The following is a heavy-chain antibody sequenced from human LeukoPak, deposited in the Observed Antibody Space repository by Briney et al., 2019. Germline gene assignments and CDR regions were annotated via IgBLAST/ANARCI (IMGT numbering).Heavy chain of an antibody. Sequence: GESLKISCKGSAYSFTSYWLGWARQMPGKGLECMGIIYPGDSDTRYSPSFQGQVTISADKSISTAYLQWSSLKASDTAMYYCARLGCSSTSCYWPEVHLKVLDYWGQGTLVTVSS. V-gene: IGHV5-51*01. CDR3: ARLGCSSTSCYWPEVHLKVLDY. J-gene: IGHJ4*02. CDR2: IYPGDSDT. D-gene: IGHD2-2*01. CDR1: AYSFTSYW.